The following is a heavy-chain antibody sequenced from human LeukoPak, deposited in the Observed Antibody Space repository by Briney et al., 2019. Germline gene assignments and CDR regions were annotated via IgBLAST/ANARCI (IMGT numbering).Heavy chain of an antibody. V-gene: IGHV1-18*01. J-gene: IGHJ5*02. CDR2: ISPYNGNT. D-gene: IGHD6-19*01. CDR3: TRGGSSGPEGWFDP. CDR1: GYTFRHYG. Sequence: ASVKVSCKASGYTFRHYGITWVRQAPGQGLEWMGWISPYNGNTRYAQKVQGRVTMTTDTSTSTAYMELRSLRSDDTAVYYCTRGGSSGPEGWFDPWAQGTLVTVSS.